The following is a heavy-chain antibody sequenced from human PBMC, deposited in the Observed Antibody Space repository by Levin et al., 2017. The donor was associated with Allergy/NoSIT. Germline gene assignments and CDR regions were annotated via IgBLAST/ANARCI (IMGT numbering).Heavy chain of an antibody. V-gene: IGHV3-21*01. CDR2: ISSSSSYI. J-gene: IGHJ4*02. CDR3: ARDGGQQWLVHGQDYYFDY. D-gene: IGHD6-19*01. Sequence: GGSLRLSCAASGFTFSSYSMNWVRQAPGKGLEWVSSISSSSSYIYYADSVKGRFTISRDNAKNSLYLQMNSLRAEDTAVYYCARDGGQQWLVHGQDYYFDYWGQGTLVTVSS. CDR1: GFTFSSYS.